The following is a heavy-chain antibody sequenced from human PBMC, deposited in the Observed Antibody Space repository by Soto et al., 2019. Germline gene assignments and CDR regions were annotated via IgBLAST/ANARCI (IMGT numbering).Heavy chain of an antibody. D-gene: IGHD3-9*01. Sequence: ASVKVSCKASGYTFTSYDINWVRQATGQGLEWMGWMNPNSGNTGYAQKFQGRVTMTRNTSISTAYMELSSLRSEDTAVYYCARGPSVLRYFDWLYPTSNYYLDGWGKGTTVTVSS. CDR1: GYTFTSYD. J-gene: IGHJ6*03. CDR2: MNPNSGNT. CDR3: ARGPSVLRYFDWLYPTSNYYLDG. V-gene: IGHV1-8*01.